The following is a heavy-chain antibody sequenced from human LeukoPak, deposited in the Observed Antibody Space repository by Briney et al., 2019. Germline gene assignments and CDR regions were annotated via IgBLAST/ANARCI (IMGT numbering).Heavy chain of an antibody. CDR3: ARGDVLLWFGEIYYFDY. J-gene: IGHJ4*02. Sequence: ASVKVSCKASGYTFTSYDISWVRQATGQGLEWMGWMNPNSGNTGYAQKFQGRVTMTRNTSISTAYMELSSLRSEDTAVYYCARGDVLLWFGEIYYFDYWGQGTLVTVSS. CDR1: GYTFTSYD. V-gene: IGHV1-8*01. D-gene: IGHD3-10*01. CDR2: MNPNSGNT.